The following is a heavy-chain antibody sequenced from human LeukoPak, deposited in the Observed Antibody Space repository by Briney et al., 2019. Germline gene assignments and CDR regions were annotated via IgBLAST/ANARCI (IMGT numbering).Heavy chain of an antibody. CDR2: ISAYNGNT. Sequence: ASVKVSCKASGYTFTSYGISWVRQASGQGLEWMGWISAYNGNTNYAQKLQGRVTMTTDTSMSTAYMELRSLRSDDTAVYYCARQYYYDSSGYYPDYWGQGTLVTVSS. D-gene: IGHD3-22*01. CDR3: ARQYYYDSSGYYPDY. CDR1: GYTFTSYG. J-gene: IGHJ4*02. V-gene: IGHV1-18*01.